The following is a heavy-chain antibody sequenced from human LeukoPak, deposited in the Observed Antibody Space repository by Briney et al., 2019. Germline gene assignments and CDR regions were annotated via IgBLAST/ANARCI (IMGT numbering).Heavy chain of an antibody. J-gene: IGHJ4*02. CDR3: ARSPRYSYGFIDY. CDR2: INPNSGGT. D-gene: IGHD5-18*01. Sequence: ASVKVSCKASGYTFTGYYMHWVRQAPGQGLEWMGWINPNSGGTSYAQKFQGRVTMTRDTSISTAYMELSRLRSDDTAVYYCARSPRYSYGFIDYWGQGTLVTVSS. CDR1: GYTFTGYY. V-gene: IGHV1-2*02.